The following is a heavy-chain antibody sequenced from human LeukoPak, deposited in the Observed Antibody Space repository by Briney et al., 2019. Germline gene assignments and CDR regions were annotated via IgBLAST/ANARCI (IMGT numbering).Heavy chain of an antibody. CDR1: GSSISSYY. J-gene: IGHJ6*02. CDR3: ARHQNRYGSGSYTLYYYYGMDV. CDR2: IYYSGST. Sequence: SETLSLTCTVSGSSISSYYWSWIRQPPGKGLEWIGYIYYSGSTNYNPSLKIRVTISVDTSKNQFSLKLSSVTAADTAVYYCARHQNRYGSGSYTLYYYYGMDVWGQGTTVTVSS. V-gene: IGHV4-59*08. D-gene: IGHD3-10*01.